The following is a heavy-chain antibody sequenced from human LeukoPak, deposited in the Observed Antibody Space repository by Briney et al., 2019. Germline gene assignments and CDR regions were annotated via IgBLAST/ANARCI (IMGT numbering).Heavy chain of an antibody. Sequence: SVEVSCKASGGTFSSYAISWVRQAPGQGLEWMGGIIPIFGTANYAQKFQGRVTITADESTSTAYMELSSLRSEDTAVYYCARDGPNYDFWSGYSYYFDYWGQGTLVTVSS. D-gene: IGHD3-3*01. CDR3: ARDGPNYDFWSGYSYYFDY. V-gene: IGHV1-69*13. CDR1: GGTFSSYA. CDR2: IIPIFGTA. J-gene: IGHJ4*02.